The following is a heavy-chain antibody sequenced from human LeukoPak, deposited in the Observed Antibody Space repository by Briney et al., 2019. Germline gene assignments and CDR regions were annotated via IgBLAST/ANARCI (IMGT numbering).Heavy chain of an antibody. D-gene: IGHD6-13*01. V-gene: IGHV4-59*01. Sequence: KPSETQSLTCTVSGGSISSYYWSWIRQPPGKGLEWIGYIYYSGSTNYNPSLKSRVTISVYTSKNQFSLKQSSVTAADTALYYCARSRGYFDYWGQGTLVTVSS. CDR1: GGSISSYY. CDR2: IYYSGST. CDR3: ARSRGYFDY. J-gene: IGHJ4*02.